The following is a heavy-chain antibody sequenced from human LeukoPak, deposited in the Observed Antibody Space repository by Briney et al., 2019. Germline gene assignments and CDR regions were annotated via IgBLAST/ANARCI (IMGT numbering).Heavy chain of an antibody. CDR1: GFTFSSYA. D-gene: IGHD6-19*01. Sequence: GGSLRLSCAASGFTFSSYAMSWVRQAPGKGLEWVSAISGSGGSTYYADSVKGRFTISRDNSKNTLYLQMNSLKTEDTAVYYCTTGSSGWYVAEYFQHWGQGTLVTVSS. J-gene: IGHJ1*01. V-gene: IGHV3-23*01. CDR3: TTGSSGWYVAEYFQH. CDR2: ISGSGGST.